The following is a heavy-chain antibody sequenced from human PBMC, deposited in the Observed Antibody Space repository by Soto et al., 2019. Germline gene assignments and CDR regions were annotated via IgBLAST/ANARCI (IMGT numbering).Heavy chain of an antibody. D-gene: IGHD6-19*01. CDR3: ARGAVAVY. CDR2: INAGNGNT. V-gene: IGHV1-3*01. Sequence: QVQLVQSGAEVKKPGASVKVSCKASGYTFTSYAMHWVRQAPGQRLEWMGWINAGNGNTKYSQKCQGRVTISRDTSASTAYMELSSLRSEDTAVYYCARGAVAVYWGQGTLVTVSS. CDR1: GYTFTSYA. J-gene: IGHJ4*02.